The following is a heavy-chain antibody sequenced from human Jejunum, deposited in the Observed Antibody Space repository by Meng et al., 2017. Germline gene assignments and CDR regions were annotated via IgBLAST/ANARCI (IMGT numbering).Heavy chain of an antibody. J-gene: IGHJ4*02. V-gene: IGHV3-23*04. CDR2: IGTGGDT. D-gene: IGHD3-16*01. CDR3: AKAGNIGTARYYED. Sequence: VQWVESGGGFVKPGGSLRLSCAAYGFILNNYAMGWVRQAAGKGLEWVSSIGTGGDTYYAVSVQGRFTISRDDSKNMMFLQMNSLTAEDTATYYCAKAGNIGTARYYEDWGQGTLVTVSS. CDR1: GFILNNYA.